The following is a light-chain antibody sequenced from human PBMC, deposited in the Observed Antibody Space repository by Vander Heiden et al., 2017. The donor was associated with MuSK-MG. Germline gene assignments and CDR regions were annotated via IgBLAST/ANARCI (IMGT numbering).Light chain of an antibody. V-gene: IGKV2-28*01. CDR3: VQSQQVPPFT. J-gene: IGKJ3*01. CDR1: QSLLRSNGYHY. CDR2: MGS. Sequence: IVMTQSPLSLPVTLGEPASMSCKSSQSLLRSNGYHYLDWYLQRPGQSPQLLIYMGSNRASGVPDRFSGSGSGTDFTLKISRVEAEDVGVYYCVQSQQVPPFTFGPGTKVDIK.